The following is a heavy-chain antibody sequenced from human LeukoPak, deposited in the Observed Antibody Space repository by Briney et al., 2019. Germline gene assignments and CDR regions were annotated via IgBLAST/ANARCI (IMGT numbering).Heavy chain of an antibody. Sequence: GGSLRLSCTASGFTFGDYAMSWVRQAPGKGLEWVGFIRSKAYGGTTEYAASVKGRFTISRDDSKSIAYLQMNSLKTEDTAVYYFTRDLKREQTYYYDSSVYFFDYWGRGTLVPVSS. J-gene: IGHJ4*02. CDR3: TRDLKREQTYYYDSSVYFFDY. CDR2: IRSKAYGGTT. V-gene: IGHV3-49*04. CDR1: GFTFGDYA. D-gene: IGHD3-22*01.